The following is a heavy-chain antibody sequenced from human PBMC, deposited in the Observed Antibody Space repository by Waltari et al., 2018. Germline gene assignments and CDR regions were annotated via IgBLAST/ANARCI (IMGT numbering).Heavy chain of an antibody. V-gene: IGHV1-69*08. J-gene: IGHJ6*02. CDR3: ARDVGRQQLGYGMDV. CDR1: GGTFSSYT. Sequence: QVQLVQSGAEVKKPGSSVKVSCQASGGTFSSYTTSWVRQAPGQGLAGMGRIIPILGIANYAQKFQGRVTITADKSTSTAYMELSSLRSEDTAVYYCARDVGRQQLGYGMDVWGQGTTVTVSS. CDR2: IIPILGIA. D-gene: IGHD6-13*01.